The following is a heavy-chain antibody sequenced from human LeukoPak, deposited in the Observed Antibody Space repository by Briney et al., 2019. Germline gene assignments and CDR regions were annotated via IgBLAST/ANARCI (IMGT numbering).Heavy chain of an antibody. CDR3: ARVPYCSGGSCNYYYYYGMDV. D-gene: IGHD2-15*01. CDR1: GASISTGTSY. J-gene: IGHJ6*02. CDR2: INHSGST. V-gene: IGHV4-39*07. Sequence: SETLSLTCNVSGASISTGTSYWSWIRQPPGKGLEWIGEINHSGSTNYNPSLKSRVTISVDTSKNQFSLKLSSVTAADTAVYYCARVPYCSGGSCNYYYYYGMDVWGQGTTVTVSS.